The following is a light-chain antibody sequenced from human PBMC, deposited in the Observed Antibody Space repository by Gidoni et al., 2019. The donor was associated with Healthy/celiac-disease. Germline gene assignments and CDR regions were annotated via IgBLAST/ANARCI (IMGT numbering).Light chain of an antibody. CDR2: EVS. V-gene: IGLV2-14*01. Sequence: QSARTQPASVSGSPGQWITISCTGTSSDVGGYNYVSWYQQHPGKAPKLMIYEVSNRPAGVSHRFSVSKSGNTASLTISGLQAEDEADYYCSSYTSSSTLDVVFGGGTKLTV. CDR3: SSYTSSSTLDVV. J-gene: IGLJ2*01. CDR1: SSDVGGYNY.